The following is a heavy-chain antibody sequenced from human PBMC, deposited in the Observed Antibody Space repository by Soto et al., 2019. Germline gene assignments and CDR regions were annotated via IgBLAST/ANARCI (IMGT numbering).Heavy chain of an antibody. Sequence: GASVKVSCKASGYTFTSYGISWVRQAPGQGLEWMGWISAYNGNTNYAQKLQGRVTMTTDTSTSTAYMELRSLRSDDTAVYYCAYVYYYDSSGYYPGWFDPWGQGTLVTVSS. V-gene: IGHV1-18*01. CDR2: ISAYNGNT. J-gene: IGHJ5*02. CDR3: AYVYYYDSSGYYPGWFDP. CDR1: GYTFTSYG. D-gene: IGHD3-22*01.